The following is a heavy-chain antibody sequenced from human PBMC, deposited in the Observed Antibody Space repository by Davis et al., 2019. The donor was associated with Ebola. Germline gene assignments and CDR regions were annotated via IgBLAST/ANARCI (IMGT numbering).Heavy chain of an antibody. Sequence: PGGSLRLSCAASGFTFSSYGMHWVRQAPGKGLEWVAVISYDGSNKYYADSVKGRFTISRDNSKNTLYLQMNSLRAEDTAVYYCAKDDAVRMVYAIYYYYYGMDVWGQGTTVTVSS. J-gene: IGHJ6*02. CDR2: ISYDGSNK. V-gene: IGHV3-30*18. CDR1: GFTFSSYG. CDR3: AKDDAVRMVYAIYYYYYGMDV. D-gene: IGHD2-8*01.